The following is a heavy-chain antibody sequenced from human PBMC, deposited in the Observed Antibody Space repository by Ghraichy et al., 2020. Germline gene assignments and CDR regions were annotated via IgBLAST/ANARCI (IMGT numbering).Heavy chain of an antibody. CDR3: VKTHYDYLWWSYPYYDY. J-gene: IGHJ4*02. CDR1: GFTFSSYA. V-gene: IGHV3-64D*06. CDR2: ISSNRGST. D-gene: IGHD3-16*02. Sequence: GGSLRLSCSASGFTFSSYAMHWVRQAPGKGLEYVSSISSNRGSTYYADSVKGRFTISRDNSKNTLYLQMSSLRAEDTAVYYCVKTHYDYLWWSYPYYDYWGQGNRVTGSS.